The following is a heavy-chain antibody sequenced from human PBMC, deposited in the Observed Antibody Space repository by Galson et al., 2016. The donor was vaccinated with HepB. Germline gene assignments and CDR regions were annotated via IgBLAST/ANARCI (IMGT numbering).Heavy chain of an antibody. J-gene: IGHJ4*02. CDR3: VREEGHYGSGSHYSH. CDR1: GFTFSSYR. CDR2: ITYDGTFK. V-gene: IGHV3-30-3*01. D-gene: IGHD3-10*01. Sequence: SLRLSCAASGFTFSSYRMHWVRQAPGKGLEGVAVITYDGTFKYYADSVKGRFTISRDNSKNTLFLQMNSLRTEDTAVYHCVREEGHYGSGSHYSHWGQGTLVTVSS.